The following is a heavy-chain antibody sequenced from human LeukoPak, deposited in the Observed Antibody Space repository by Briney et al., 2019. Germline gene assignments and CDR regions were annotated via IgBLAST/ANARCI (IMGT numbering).Heavy chain of an antibody. CDR1: GGSFSGYY. V-gene: IGHV4-34*01. Sequence: SETPSLTCAVYGGSFSGYYWSWIRQPPGKGLEWIGEVNHSGSTNYNPSLKSRVTISVDTSKNQFSLKLSSVTAADTAVYYCAREGIAAAGTDYWGQGTLVTVSS. D-gene: IGHD6-13*01. CDR3: AREGIAAAGTDY. J-gene: IGHJ4*02. CDR2: VNHSGST.